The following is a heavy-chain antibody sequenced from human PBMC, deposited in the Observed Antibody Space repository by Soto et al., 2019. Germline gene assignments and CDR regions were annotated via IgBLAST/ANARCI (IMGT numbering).Heavy chain of an antibody. V-gene: IGHV3-66*01. Sequence: GGSLRLSCAASGFTVSSNYMSWVRQAPGKGLEWVSVIYSGGSTYYADSVKGRFTISRDNSKNTLYLQMNSLRAEDTAVYYCATHSSGWLYYFDYWGQGTLVTVSS. CDR2: IYSGGST. D-gene: IGHD6-19*01. CDR1: GFTVSSNY. J-gene: IGHJ4*02. CDR3: ATHSSGWLYYFDY.